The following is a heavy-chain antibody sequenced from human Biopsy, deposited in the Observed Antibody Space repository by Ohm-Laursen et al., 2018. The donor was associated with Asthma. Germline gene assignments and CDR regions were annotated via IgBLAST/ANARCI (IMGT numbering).Heavy chain of an antibody. V-gene: IGHV1-69*01. Sequence: SSVKVSCKVSGDSFSNYAISWVRQAPGQGLEWMGGLIPVLGTPDHAQMFEGRVTITADESTSTAYLELSSLSSEDTAVYYCARGYSGSDRIVYYYSGLEVWGQGTTVTVSS. J-gene: IGHJ6*02. D-gene: IGHD5-12*01. CDR3: ARGYSGSDRIVYYYSGLEV. CDR1: GDSFSNYA. CDR2: LIPVLGTP.